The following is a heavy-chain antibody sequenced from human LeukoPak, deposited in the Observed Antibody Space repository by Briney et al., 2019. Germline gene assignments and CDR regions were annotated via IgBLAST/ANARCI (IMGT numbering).Heavy chain of an antibody. CDR1: GFTFSSYG. D-gene: IGHD2-15*01. CDR2: ISDDGGNK. J-gene: IGHJ4*02. V-gene: IGHV3-30*18. CDR3: AKPEFSSIWWYYFDY. Sequence: GGSLRLSCAASGFTFSSYGMHWVRQAPGKGLEWVAVISDDGGNKYYADSVKGRFTISRDNSKNTLHLQMNSLRAEDTALYYCAKPEFSSIWWYYFDYWGQGALVAVSS.